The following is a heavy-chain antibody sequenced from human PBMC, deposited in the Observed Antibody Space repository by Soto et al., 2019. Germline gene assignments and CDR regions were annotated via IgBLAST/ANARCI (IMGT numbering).Heavy chain of an antibody. CDR1: GGSINTATHS. CDR2: IYHSGST. J-gene: IGHJ4*02. CDR3: ARGGGVTTTGDDY. Sequence: QLQLQESGSGLVKPSQTLSLTCAVSGGSINTATHSWSWIRQPPGKGLEWIGYIYHSGSTYYNPSVTSRVTRSIDKPNNQLSLGLSSVTAADTAVYYCARGGGVTTTGDDYWGQGILVTVSS. D-gene: IGHD4-4*01. V-gene: IGHV4-30-2*01.